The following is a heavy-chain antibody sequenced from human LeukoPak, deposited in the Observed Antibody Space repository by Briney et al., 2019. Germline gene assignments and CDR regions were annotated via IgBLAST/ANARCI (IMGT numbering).Heavy chain of an antibody. CDR2: ITSSGGSTI. CDR1: RFTFSSYE. CDR3: ARDLAGYNSFDY. D-gene: IGHD5-24*01. J-gene: IGHJ4*02. V-gene: IGHV3-48*03. Sequence: GGSLRLSCAASRFTFSSYEMNWVRQAPGKGLEWVSYITSSGGSTIYYADSVKGRFTISRDNAKNSLYLQMNSLRAEDTAVYYCARDLAGYNSFDYWGQGTLVTVSS.